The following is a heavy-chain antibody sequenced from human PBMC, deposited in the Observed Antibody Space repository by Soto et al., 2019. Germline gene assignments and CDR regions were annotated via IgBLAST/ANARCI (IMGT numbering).Heavy chain of an antibody. D-gene: IGHD3-10*01. CDR3: AKALFVSGSYYSF. J-gene: IGHJ4*02. CDR1: GLTFSSYA. V-gene: IGHV3-23*01. Sequence: GGSLRLSCAASGLTFSSYARIWVRQAPGKGLEWVSAISVSGGSTYYADSVKGRFTISRDNSKNTLYLQMNSLRAEDTAVYYCAKALFVSGSYYSFWGQGTLVTVSS. CDR2: ISVSGGST.